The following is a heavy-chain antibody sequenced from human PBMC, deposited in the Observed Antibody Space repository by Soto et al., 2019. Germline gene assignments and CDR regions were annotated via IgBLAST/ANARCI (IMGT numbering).Heavy chain of an antibody. CDR1: GFTFSSYA. CDR3: ARDQAPGGQQLVLGLAIDY. J-gene: IGHJ4*02. Sequence: GGSLRLSCAASGFTFSSYAMSWVRQAPGKGLEWVAVISDSGSSKYYADSVKGRFTISRDNSKNTLYLQMNSLRAEDTAVYYCARDQAPGGQQLVLGLAIDYWGQGALVTVSS. CDR2: ISDSGSSK. D-gene: IGHD6-13*01. V-gene: IGHV3-23*01.